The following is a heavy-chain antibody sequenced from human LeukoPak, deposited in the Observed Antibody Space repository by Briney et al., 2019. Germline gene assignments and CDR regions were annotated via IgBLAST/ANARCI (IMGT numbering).Heavy chain of an antibody. V-gene: IGHV3-23*01. CDR3: AKVRHPYGPPDQYFDH. CDR1: GFTFYNYG. J-gene: IGHJ4*02. Sequence: GGSLRLSCAASGFTFYNYGMSWVRQAPGKGLEWVSAISGSGGGTYYADSVRGRFTISRDNSKNTLNLQMNSLRAEDTAVYYCAKVRHPYGPPDQYFDHWGQGTLVTVSS. D-gene: IGHD3-10*01. CDR2: ISGSGGGT.